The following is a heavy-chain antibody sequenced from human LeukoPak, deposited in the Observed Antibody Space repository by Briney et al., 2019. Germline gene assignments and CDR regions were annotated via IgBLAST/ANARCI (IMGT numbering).Heavy chain of an antibody. D-gene: IGHD3-3*01. CDR1: GFTFTGFW. Sequence: GGSLRLSCAASGFTFTGFWMHWVRQAPGKGLVWVSRINSDGSSRNYADSVKGRFIISRDNAKKTLYLQMNSLRAEDTAVYYCASVVGGYYPPVDAFDMWGQGTMVTVSS. CDR3: ASVVGGYYPPVDAFDM. CDR2: INSDGSSR. J-gene: IGHJ3*02. V-gene: IGHV3-74*01.